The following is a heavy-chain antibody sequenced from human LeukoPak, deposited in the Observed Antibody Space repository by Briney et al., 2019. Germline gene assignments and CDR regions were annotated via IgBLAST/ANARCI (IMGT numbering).Heavy chain of an antibody. CDR3: VRDPYFGVVVTALSDY. CDR1: GFTFGSYS. V-gene: IGHV3-21*01. Sequence: GGSLRLSCAASGFTFGSYSMNWVRQAPGKGLEWVSSISSSSSYIYYADSVKGRFTISRDNAKNSLYLQMSSLRPDDTAVYYCVRDPYFGVVVTALSDYWGQGTLVTVSS. CDR2: ISSSSSYI. D-gene: IGHD2-21*02. J-gene: IGHJ4*02.